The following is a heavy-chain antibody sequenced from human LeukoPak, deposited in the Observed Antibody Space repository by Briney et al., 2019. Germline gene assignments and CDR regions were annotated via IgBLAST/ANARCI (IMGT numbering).Heavy chain of an antibody. CDR1: GFTFSSYG. V-gene: IGHV3-30*02. CDR2: IWYGGSNK. Sequence: GGSLRLSCAASGFTFSSYGMHWVRQAPGKGREWVAVIWYGGSNKYYADSVKGRFTISRDNSKNTLYLQMNSLRAEDTAVYYCAKGSRAAELYFDYWGQGTLVTVSS. CDR3: AKGSRAAELYFDY. D-gene: IGHD1-26*01. J-gene: IGHJ4*02.